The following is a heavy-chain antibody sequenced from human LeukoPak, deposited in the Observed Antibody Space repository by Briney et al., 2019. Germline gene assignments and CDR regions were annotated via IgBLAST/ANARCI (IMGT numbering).Heavy chain of an antibody. J-gene: IGHJ4*02. CDR1: GVMFNTFG. CDR2: IRYDGSSS. CDR3: AIGARSYSTCPLHIGEF. V-gene: IGHV3-30*02. D-gene: IGHD4/OR15-4a*01. Sequence: GGSLRLSCEVSGVMFNTFGMHWVRQAPGKGLEWVAFIRYDGSSSFYADSVKGRFTISRDDSKDTVYVQMTSLRPEDTAVYYCAIGARSYSTCPLHIGEFWGQGTPVPVSS.